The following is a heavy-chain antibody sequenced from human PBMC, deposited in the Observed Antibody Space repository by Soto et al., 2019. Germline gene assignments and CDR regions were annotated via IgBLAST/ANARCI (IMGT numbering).Heavy chain of an antibody. CDR3: ATRGTRWLQSPFDY. V-gene: IGHV1-24*01. CDR2: FDPEDGET. CDR1: GYTLTDLA. J-gene: IGHJ4*02. D-gene: IGHD1-1*01. Sequence: QVQVVQSGAEVKKPGASVKFSCKVSGYTLTDLAMHWVRQAPGKGLEWVGGFDPEDGETIYAQKFQGRVTMTEDTSTDTAYMELSSLRSEDTAVYYCATRGTRWLQSPFDYWGQGTLVTVSS.